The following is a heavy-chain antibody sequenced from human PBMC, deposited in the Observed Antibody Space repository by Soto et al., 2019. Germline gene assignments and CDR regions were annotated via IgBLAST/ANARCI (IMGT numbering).Heavy chain of an antibody. CDR2: IYDTGST. CDR3: AREQWLVRGVFDY. CDR1: GGSISGYY. V-gene: IGHV4-59*01. J-gene: IGHJ4*02. Sequence: QVQLQESGPGLVKPSETLSLTCSVSGGSISGYYWSWIRQPPGKGLEWIGYIYDTGSTKDNPSLKSRVTISIDTSKNQFSLRLSSVTAAGTAVYYCAREQWLVRGVFDYWGQGTLVTVSS. D-gene: IGHD6-19*01.